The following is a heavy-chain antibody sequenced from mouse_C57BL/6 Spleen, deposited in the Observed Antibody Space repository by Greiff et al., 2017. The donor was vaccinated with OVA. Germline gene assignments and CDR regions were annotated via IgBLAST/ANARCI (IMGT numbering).Heavy chain of an antibody. CDR3: ARGGYKGGDY. V-gene: IGHV1-80*01. CDR1: GYAFSSYW. J-gene: IGHJ2*01. CDR2: IYPGDGDT. D-gene: IGHD1-2*01. Sequence: VQRVESGAELVKPGASVKISCKASGYAFSSYWMHWVKQRPGKGLAWIGQIYPGDGDTNYNGKFKGKATLTADKSSSTAYMQLSSLTSEDCAVYFCARGGYKGGDYGGQGTTLTVSS.